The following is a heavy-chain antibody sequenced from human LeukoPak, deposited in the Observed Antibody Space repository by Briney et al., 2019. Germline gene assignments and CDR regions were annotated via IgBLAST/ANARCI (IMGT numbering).Heavy chain of an antibody. V-gene: IGHV3-21*01. J-gene: IGHJ4*02. CDR3: ARDQRGITMVRGIHFDY. CDR2: ISSSSSYI. CDR1: GFTFSSYS. D-gene: IGHD3-10*01. Sequence: PGGSLRLSCAASGFTFSSYSMNWVRQAPGKGLEWVSSISSSSSYIYYADSVKGRFTISRDNAKNSLYLQMNGLRAEDTAVYYCARDQRGITMVRGIHFDYWGQGTLVTVSS.